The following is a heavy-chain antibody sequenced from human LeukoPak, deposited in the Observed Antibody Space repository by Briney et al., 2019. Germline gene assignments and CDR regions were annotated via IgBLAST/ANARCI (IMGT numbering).Heavy chain of an antibody. Sequence: SSVKVCCKSSGGTFSSYGISWVRQAPGQGLELMGGIIPSFGTANYAQKFQGRVTITADESTSTAYMALSSLRSEDTAVYSCASGVTPAMLRYTWLDLRGQGTLVTVSS. V-gene: IGHV1-69*01. D-gene: IGHD2-2*01. CDR1: GGTFSSYG. J-gene: IGHJ5*02. CDR2: IIPSFGTA. CDR3: ASGVTPAMLRYTWLDL.